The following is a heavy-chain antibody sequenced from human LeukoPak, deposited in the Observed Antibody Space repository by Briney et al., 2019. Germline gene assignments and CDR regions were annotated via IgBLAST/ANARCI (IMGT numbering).Heavy chain of an antibody. J-gene: IGHJ4*02. V-gene: IGHV3-48*03. CDR2: ISSSGRTI. D-gene: IGHD3-3*01. CDR3: ASRLRFLEWSPFDY. Sequence: GGSLRLSCAASGFTLSSYEMNWVRPAPGKGLEGVSYISSSGRTIYNADSLRGRFTISRDNAKNSLYLQMNSLGAEDTAVYYCASRLRFLEWSPFDYWGQGALVTVSS. CDR1: GFTLSSYE.